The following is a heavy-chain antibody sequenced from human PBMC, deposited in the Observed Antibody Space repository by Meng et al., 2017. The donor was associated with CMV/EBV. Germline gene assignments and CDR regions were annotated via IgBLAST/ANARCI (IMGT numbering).Heavy chain of an antibody. J-gene: IGHJ3*02. CDR1: GFTVSSNY. CDR3: ARDQPGDGYNEGAFDI. CDR2: IYSGGST. Sequence: LSLTCAASGFTVSSNYMSWVRQAPGKGLEWVSVIYSGGSTYYADSVKGRFTISGDNSKNTLYLQMNSLRAEDTAVYYCARDQPGDGYNEGAFDIWGQGTMVTVSS. D-gene: IGHD5-24*01. V-gene: IGHV3-53*01.